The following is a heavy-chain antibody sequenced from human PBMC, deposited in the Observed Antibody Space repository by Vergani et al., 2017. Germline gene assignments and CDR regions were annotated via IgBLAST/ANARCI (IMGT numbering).Heavy chain of an antibody. Sequence: QLQLQESGPGLVKPSETLSLTCTVSGGSIRSSSYYWGWIRQPPGKGLEWIGSIYYSGSTYYNPSLKSRVTISVDTSKNQFSLKLSSVTAADTAVYYCARGLPEITIFGGVFDYWGQGTLVTVSS. D-gene: IGHD3-3*01. CDR2: IYYSGST. CDR1: GGSIRSSSYY. CDR3: ARGLPEITIFGGVFDY. V-gene: IGHV4-39*01. J-gene: IGHJ4*02.